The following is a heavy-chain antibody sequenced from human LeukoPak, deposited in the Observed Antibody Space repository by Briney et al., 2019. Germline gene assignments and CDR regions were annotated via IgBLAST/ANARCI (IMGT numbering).Heavy chain of an antibody. Sequence: SETLSLTCTVSGGSISSSGYYWGWIRQPPGKGLEWIGSIYHSGSTYYNPSLKSRVTISVDTSKNQFSLKLSSVTAADTAVYYCARRLYGGGDYWGQGTLVTVSS. D-gene: IGHD4-23*01. CDR2: IYHSGST. CDR1: GGSISSSGYY. V-gene: IGHV4-39*07. J-gene: IGHJ4*02. CDR3: ARRLYGGGDY.